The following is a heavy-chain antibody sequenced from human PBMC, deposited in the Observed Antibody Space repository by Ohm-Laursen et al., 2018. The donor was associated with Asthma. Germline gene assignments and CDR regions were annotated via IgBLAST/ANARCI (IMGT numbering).Heavy chain of an antibody. Sequence: SLRLSCAASGFTFSSYAMHWVRQAPGKGLEWVAVISYDGSNKYYADSVKGRFTISRDNAKNLLFLEMINLRAEDTAVYYCATSRRLGYWGQGTLVTVSS. V-gene: IGHV3-30-3*01. CDR3: ATSRRLGY. J-gene: IGHJ4*02. CDR1: GFTFSSYA. D-gene: IGHD6-6*01. CDR2: ISYDGSNK.